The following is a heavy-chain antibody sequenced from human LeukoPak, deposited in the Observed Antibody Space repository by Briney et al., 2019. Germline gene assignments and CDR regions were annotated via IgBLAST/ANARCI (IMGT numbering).Heavy chain of an antibody. D-gene: IGHD3-3*01. CDR3: ARDGPNRGFWSGYDSRQFDY. J-gene: IGHJ4*02. CDR1: GFTFDDYT. Sequence: GGSLRLSCAASGFTFDDYTMHWVRQAPGKGLEWVSVISWNGGTTYYADSVKGRFTISRDNAKNSLYLQMNSLRAEDTAVYYCARDGPNRGFWSGYDSRQFDYWGQGTLVTVSS. V-gene: IGHV3-43*01. CDR2: ISWNGGTT.